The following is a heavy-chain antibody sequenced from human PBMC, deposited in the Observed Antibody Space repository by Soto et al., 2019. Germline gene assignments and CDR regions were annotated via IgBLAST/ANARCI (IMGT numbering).Heavy chain of an antibody. V-gene: IGHV3-30*18. CDR2: ISYSGSDK. D-gene: IGHD6-19*01. CDR1: EFTFTNFG. J-gene: IGHJ6*02. Sequence: VRSLRVSCTAAEFTFTNFGMRWVIQTPGKGLEWVSVISYSGSDKYYADSMKGRFTISRDNSKNTLYLQMNSLRAEDTAVYYCAKDQVAVDIYYYYGMDVWGQGTTVTVSS. CDR3: AKDQVAVDIYYYYGMDV.